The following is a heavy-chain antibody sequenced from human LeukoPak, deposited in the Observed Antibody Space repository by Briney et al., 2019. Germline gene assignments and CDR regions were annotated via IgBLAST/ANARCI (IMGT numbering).Heavy chain of an antibody. D-gene: IGHD6-13*01. J-gene: IGHJ4*02. CDR2: VDPEDGET. CDR1: GYTFTDYY. CDR3: ATLTAAAGTGFDY. V-gene: IGHV1-69-2*01. Sequence: AASVKISCKVSGYTFTDYYMHWVQQAPGKGLEWVGLVDPEDGETIYAEKFQGRVTITADTSTDTAYMELSSLRSEDTAVYYCATLTAAAGTGFDYWGQGTLVTVSS.